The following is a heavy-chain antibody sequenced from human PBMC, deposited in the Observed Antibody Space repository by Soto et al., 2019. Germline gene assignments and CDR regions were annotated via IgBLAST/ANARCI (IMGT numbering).Heavy chain of an antibody. V-gene: IGHV3-11*01. CDR1: GFTFGDYY. Sequence: QVQLVESGGGLVKPGGSLRLSCAASGFTFGDYYMTWIRQAPGMGLEWVSFIGNRGTGIYYADSVKGRFTIFRDNAKNSLYLQMNSLRAEDTAMYYCARDLRAVGMASRFDPWGQGTLVTVSS. J-gene: IGHJ5*02. CDR3: ARDLRAVGMASRFDP. CDR2: IGNRGTGI. D-gene: IGHD6-13*01.